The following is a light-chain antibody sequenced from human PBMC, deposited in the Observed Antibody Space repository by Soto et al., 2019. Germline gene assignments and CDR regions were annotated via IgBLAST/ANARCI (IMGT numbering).Light chain of an antibody. CDR2: EVS. Sequence: QSALTQPASVSGSPGQSITISCTGTSSDIGAYNYVSWFQQHPGKAPKFMIYEVSYRPSGVSHRFSGSKSGNTASLTISGLQAEDEADYYCSSYTTSSTLVFGGGTKLTV. CDR3: SSYTTSSTLV. CDR1: SSDIGAYNY. J-gene: IGLJ3*02. V-gene: IGLV2-14*01.